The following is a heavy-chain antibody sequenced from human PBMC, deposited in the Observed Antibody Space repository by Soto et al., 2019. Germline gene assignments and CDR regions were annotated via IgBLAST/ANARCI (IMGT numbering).Heavy chain of an antibody. D-gene: IGHD3-22*01. V-gene: IGHV3-30-3*01. CDR3: ARAFPYYDSSGLDY. Sequence: GGSLRLSCAASGYPFSSYAMHWVRQAPGKGLEWVAVISYDGSNKYYADSVKGRFTISRDNSKNTLYLQMNSLRAEDTAVYYCARAFPYYDSSGLDYWGQGTLVTVSS. CDR2: ISYDGSNK. J-gene: IGHJ4*02. CDR1: GYPFSSYA.